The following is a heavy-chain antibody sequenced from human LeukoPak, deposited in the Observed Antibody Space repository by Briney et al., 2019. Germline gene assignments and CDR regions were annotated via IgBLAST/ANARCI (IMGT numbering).Heavy chain of an antibody. D-gene: IGHD2-15*01. V-gene: IGHV4-39*07. CDR2: IYYSGST. CDR3: ARDMGGYYYYYGMDV. Sequence: SETLSLTCTVSGDSISSSTFYWVWIRQPPGKGLEWIATIYYSGSTYYNPSLKSRVTISVDTSKNQFSLKLSSVTAADTAVYYCARDMGGYYYYYGMDVWGQGTAVTVSS. J-gene: IGHJ6*02. CDR1: GDSISSSTFY.